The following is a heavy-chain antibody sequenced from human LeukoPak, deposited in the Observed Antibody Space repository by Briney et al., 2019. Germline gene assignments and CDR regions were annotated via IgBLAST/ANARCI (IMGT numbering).Heavy chain of an antibody. Sequence: ASAKVSCKASGYTFTSYGISWVRQAPGQGLEWMGWISAYNGNTNYAQKLQGRVTMTTDTSTSTAYMELRSLRSDDTAVYYCARVGASSGYYYFDYWGQGTLVTVSS. CDR3: ARVGASSGYYYFDY. CDR2: ISAYNGNT. J-gene: IGHJ4*02. CDR1: GYTFTSYG. D-gene: IGHD3-22*01. V-gene: IGHV1-18*01.